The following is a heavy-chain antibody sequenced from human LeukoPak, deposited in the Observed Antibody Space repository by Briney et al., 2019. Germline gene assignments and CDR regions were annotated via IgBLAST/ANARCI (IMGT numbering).Heavy chain of an antibody. J-gene: IGHJ6*03. CDR2: ISYDGSNK. D-gene: IGHD3-22*01. CDR1: GFTFSSYA. V-gene: IGHV3-30*01. CDR3: ASDSSGAGRDYMDV. Sequence: GRSLRLSCAASGFTFSSYAMHWVRQAPGKGLEWVAVISYDGSNKYYADSVKGRFTISRDNSKNTLYLQMNSRRAEDTAVYYCASDSSGAGRDYMDVWGKGTTVTVSS.